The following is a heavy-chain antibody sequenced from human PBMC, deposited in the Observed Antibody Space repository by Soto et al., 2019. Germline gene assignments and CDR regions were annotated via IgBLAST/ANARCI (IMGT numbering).Heavy chain of an antibody. Sequence: GGSLRLSCAASGFTFSVHWMHWVRQAPGKGLVWVSVINSDGSSTNYADSVKGRFTISRDNAKNTLYLQMNSLRAEDTAVYYCARVEKYYTLRSVYYVFDYWGQGTVVTVSS. CDR1: GFTFSVHW. D-gene: IGHD3-3*01. CDR3: ARVEKYYTLRSVYYVFDY. V-gene: IGHV3-74*01. CDR2: INSDGSST. J-gene: IGHJ4*02.